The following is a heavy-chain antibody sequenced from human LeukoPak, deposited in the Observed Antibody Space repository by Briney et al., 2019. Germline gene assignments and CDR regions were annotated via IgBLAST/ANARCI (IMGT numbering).Heavy chain of an antibody. J-gene: IGHJ4*02. Sequence: SGTLSLTCAVSGGSISSSNWWSWVRQPPGKGLEWIGEIYHSGSTNYNPSLKSRVTISVDKSKNQFSLKLSSVTAADTAVYYCARASHWNQLHYFDYWGQGTLVTVSS. CDR3: ARASHWNQLHYFDY. CDR1: GGSISSSNW. D-gene: IGHD1-1*01. V-gene: IGHV4-4*02. CDR2: IYHSGST.